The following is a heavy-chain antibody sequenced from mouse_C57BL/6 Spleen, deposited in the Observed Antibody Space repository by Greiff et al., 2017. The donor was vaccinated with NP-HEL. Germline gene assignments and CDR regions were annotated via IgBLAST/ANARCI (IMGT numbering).Heavy chain of an antibody. Sequence: QVQLQQSGAELAKPGASVKLSCKASGYTFTSYWMHWVKQRPGQGLEWIGYINPSSGYTKYNQKFKDKATLTADKSSSTAYMQLSSLTYEDSAVYYCARGDYDYDVGVDYWGQGTTLTVSS. CDR1: GYTFTSYW. D-gene: IGHD2-4*01. CDR2: INPSSGYT. V-gene: IGHV1-7*01. J-gene: IGHJ2*01. CDR3: ARGDYDYDVGVDY.